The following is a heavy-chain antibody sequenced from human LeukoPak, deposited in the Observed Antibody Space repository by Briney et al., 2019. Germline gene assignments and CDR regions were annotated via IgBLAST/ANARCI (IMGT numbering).Heavy chain of an antibody. CDR1: GFIFSDYW. V-gene: IGHV3-74*01. CDR2: INTDGGRA. CDR3: VRDRPHNWFDP. Sequence: GGSLRLSCAASGFIFSDYWMHWVRQAPGKGLVWVSGINTDGGRATYADSVKGRFTFSRDNAKNTLYLQMSSLRDEDTAVYYCVRDRPHNWFDPWGQGTLVTVSS. J-gene: IGHJ5*02.